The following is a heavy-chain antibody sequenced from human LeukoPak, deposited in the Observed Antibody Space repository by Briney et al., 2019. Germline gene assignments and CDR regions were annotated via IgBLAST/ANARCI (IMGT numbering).Heavy chain of an antibody. CDR3: AKDRAQYSSSPYYYYGMDV. Sequence: GGSLRLSCAASGFTFSSYGMHWVRQAPGKGLEWVAVISYDGSNKYYADSVKGRFTISRDNSKNTLYLQMNSLRAEDTAVYYCAKDRAQYSSSPYYYYGMDVWGQGTTVTVSS. CDR1: GFTFSSYG. D-gene: IGHD6-13*01. V-gene: IGHV3-30*18. CDR2: ISYDGSNK. J-gene: IGHJ6*02.